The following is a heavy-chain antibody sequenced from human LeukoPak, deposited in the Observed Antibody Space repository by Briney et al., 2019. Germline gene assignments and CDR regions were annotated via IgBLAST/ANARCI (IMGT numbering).Heavy chain of an antibody. V-gene: IGHV2-70*11. Sequence: ESGPTLVNPTQTLTLTCTFSGFSLSTSGMCVSWIRQPPGKALEWLARIDWDDDKYYSTSLKTRLTISKDTSKNQVVLTMTNMDPVDTATYYCARIRAAAGLGMPDYWGQGTLVTVSS. CDR3: ARIRAAAGLGMPDY. CDR1: GFSLSTSGMC. J-gene: IGHJ4*02. D-gene: IGHD6-13*01. CDR2: IDWDDDK.